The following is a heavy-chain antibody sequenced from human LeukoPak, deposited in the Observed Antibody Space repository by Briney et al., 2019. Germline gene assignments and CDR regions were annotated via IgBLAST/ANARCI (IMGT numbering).Heavy chain of an antibody. V-gene: IGHV3-30*04. CDR1: GFSLRSYA. Sequence: GGSLRLSCAASGFSLRSYALHWVRQAPGKGLEWLAFISYDGSVKYFADPVKGRFTISRDNPKNVVYLQMNSLRPEDTAVYYCARDLSTHYSIDYWGLGILVTVSS. CDR2: ISYDGSVK. D-gene: IGHD2/OR15-2a*01. J-gene: IGHJ4*02. CDR3: ARDLSTHYSIDY.